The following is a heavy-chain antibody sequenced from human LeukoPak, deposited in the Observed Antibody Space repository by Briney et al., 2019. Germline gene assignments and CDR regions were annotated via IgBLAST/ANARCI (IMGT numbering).Heavy chain of an antibody. D-gene: IGHD3-3*01. Sequence: GGSLRLSCAASGFTFSSYAMSWVRQAPGKGLEWVSAISGSGGSTYYADSVKGRFTISRDNAKNSLYLQMNSLRAEDTAVYYCARDPELTYYDFWSGYYRPLYFDYWGQGTLVTVSS. CDR3: ARDPELTYYDFWSGYYRPLYFDY. CDR1: GFTFSSYA. J-gene: IGHJ4*02. CDR2: ISGSGGST. V-gene: IGHV3-23*01.